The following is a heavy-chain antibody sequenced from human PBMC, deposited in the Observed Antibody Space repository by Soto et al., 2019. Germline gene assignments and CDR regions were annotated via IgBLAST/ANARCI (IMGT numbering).Heavy chain of an antibody. CDR1: GFTFSSYA. CDR3: ARFCISTSCYASFDY. Sequence: QVQLVESGGGVVQPGRSPRLSCAASGFTFSSYAMHWVRQAPGKGLEWVAVISYDGSNKYYADSVKGRFTISRDNSKNTLYLQMNSLRAEDTAVYYCARFCISTSCYASFDYWGQGTLVTVSS. V-gene: IGHV3-30-3*01. J-gene: IGHJ4*02. CDR2: ISYDGSNK. D-gene: IGHD2-2*01.